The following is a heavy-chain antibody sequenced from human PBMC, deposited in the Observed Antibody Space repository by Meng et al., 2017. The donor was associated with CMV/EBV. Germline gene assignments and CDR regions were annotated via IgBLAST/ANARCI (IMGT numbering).Heavy chain of an antibody. D-gene: IGHD2-2*01. V-gene: IGHV3-48*03. CDR1: GFTFSSYE. CDR3: ARDLFGGRNIVVVPAANAFDI. CDR2: ISSSGSTI. J-gene: IGHJ3*02. Sequence: GGSLRLSCAASGFTFSSYEMNWVRQAPGKGLEWVSYISSSGSTIYYADSVKGRFTISRDNSKNTLYLQMNSLRAEDTAVYYCARDLFGGRNIVVVPAANAFDIWGQGTMVTVSS.